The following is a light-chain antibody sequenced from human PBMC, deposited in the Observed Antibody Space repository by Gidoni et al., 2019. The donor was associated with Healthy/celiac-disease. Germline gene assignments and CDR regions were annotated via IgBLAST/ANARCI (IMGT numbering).Light chain of an antibody. CDR1: QSVSSSY. Sequence: EIVLTQSTGTLTLSPGERATLSCRASQSVSSSYLAWYQQKPGQAPRLLIYGASSMATGIPYRFSGSGSGTDFTLTISRLEPEDFAVYYCQQYDSSPWTFGQGTKVEIK. CDR3: QQYDSSPWT. CDR2: GAS. J-gene: IGKJ1*01. V-gene: IGKV3-20*01.